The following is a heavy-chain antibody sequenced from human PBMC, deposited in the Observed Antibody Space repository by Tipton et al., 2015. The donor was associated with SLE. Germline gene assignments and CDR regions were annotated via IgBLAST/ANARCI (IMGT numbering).Heavy chain of an antibody. V-gene: IGHV3-53*01. Sequence: GSLRLSCAASGFSVTNNYMSWVRQAPGKGLEWVSVIYVPGDTYYADSVKGRLTISRDNAKNTLYLQMRSLRVEDTGIYYCARAPTISVAGTTDPFGMDVWGPGTRVTVSS. CDR1: GFSVTNNY. D-gene: IGHD6-19*01. CDR3: ARAPTISVAGTTDPFGMDV. J-gene: IGHJ6*02. CDR2: IYVPGDT.